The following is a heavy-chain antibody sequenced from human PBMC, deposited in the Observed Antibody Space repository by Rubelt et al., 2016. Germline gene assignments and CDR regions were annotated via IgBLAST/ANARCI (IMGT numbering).Heavy chain of an antibody. D-gene: IGHD2-2*01. CDR1: GGSISSYY. CDR3: ARDSTSFSLDY. CDR2: IYYSGST. V-gene: IGHV4-59*01. Sequence: QVQLQESGPELVKPSETLSLTCTVSGGSISSYYWSWVRQPPGKGLEWIGYIYYSGSTNYNPSLKSRVTMSVDTSKNQFSLKLSSVTAADTAVYYCARDSTSFSLDYWGQGILVTVTS. J-gene: IGHJ4*02.